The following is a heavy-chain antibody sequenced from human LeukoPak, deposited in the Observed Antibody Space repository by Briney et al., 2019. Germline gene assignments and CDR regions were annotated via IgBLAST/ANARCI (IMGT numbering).Heavy chain of an antibody. CDR1: GFTFSSYA. CDR2: ISYDGSNK. D-gene: IGHD3-10*01. CDR3: ARVPRRRGYFDY. V-gene: IGHV3-30-3*01. Sequence: GRSLRLSCAASGFTFSSYAMHWVRQAPGKGLEWVAVISYDGSNKYYADSVKGRFTISRDNSKNTLYLQVNSLRAEDTAVYYCARVPRRRGYFDYWGQGTLVTVSS. J-gene: IGHJ4*02.